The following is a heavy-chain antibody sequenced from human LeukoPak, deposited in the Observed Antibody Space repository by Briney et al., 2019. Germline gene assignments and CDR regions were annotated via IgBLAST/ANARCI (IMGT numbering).Heavy chain of an antibody. D-gene: IGHD6-19*01. CDR3: ARGKFGSGWIFDY. Sequence: PGGSLRLSCEASGFTFSSYWMSWVRQAPGKGLEWVASIKEDGSEKHYVDSVKGRFTTSRDNAKNSLYLQMDSLRAEDTAFYYCARGKFGSGWIFDYWGRGTLVTVSS. V-gene: IGHV3-7*04. J-gene: IGHJ4*02. CDR2: IKEDGSEK. CDR1: GFTFSSYW.